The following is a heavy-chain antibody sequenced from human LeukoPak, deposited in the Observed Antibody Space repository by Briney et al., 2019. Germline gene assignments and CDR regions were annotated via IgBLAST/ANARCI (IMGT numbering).Heavy chain of an antibody. V-gene: IGHV3-9*01. CDR1: GFTFDDYA. CDR3: ARGRYDFWSGYYTGAYYFDY. Sequence: HTGRSLRLSCAASGFTFDDYAMHWVRQAPGKGLEWVSGISWNSGSIGYADSVKGRFTISRDNAKNSLYLQMNSLRAEDTAVYYCARGRYDFWSGYYTGAYYFDYWGQGTLVTVSS. CDR2: ISWNSGSI. D-gene: IGHD3-3*01. J-gene: IGHJ4*02.